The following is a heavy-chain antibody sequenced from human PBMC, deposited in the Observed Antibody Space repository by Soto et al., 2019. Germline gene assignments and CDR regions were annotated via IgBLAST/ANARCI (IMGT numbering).Heavy chain of an antibody. D-gene: IGHD1-26*01. Sequence: GGSLRLSCVGSGFTFSSYWMSWVRQAPGKGLEWVANIKQDGSEKYYVDSVKGRFTISRDNAKNSLYLQMNSLRVDDAAVYYCASETSSGTSDYWGQGTLVTVS. CDR3: ASETSSGTSDY. CDR1: GFTFSSYW. V-gene: IGHV3-7*03. J-gene: IGHJ4*02. CDR2: IKQDGSEK.